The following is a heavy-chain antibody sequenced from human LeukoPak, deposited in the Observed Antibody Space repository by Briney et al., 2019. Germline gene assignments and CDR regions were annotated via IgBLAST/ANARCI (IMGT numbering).Heavy chain of an antibody. CDR1: GFTFSSYS. CDR3: ARLPAYCSSTSCYYDY. CDR2: ISSASGSI. V-gene: IGHV3-48*04. J-gene: IGHJ4*02. D-gene: IGHD2-2*01. Sequence: GGSLRLSCAASGFTFSSYSMKWVRQAPGEGLEWVSYISSASGSIYYADSVKGRFTISRDNAKNSLFLQMNSLRAEDTAVYYCARLPAYCSSTSCYYDYWGQGTLVTVSS.